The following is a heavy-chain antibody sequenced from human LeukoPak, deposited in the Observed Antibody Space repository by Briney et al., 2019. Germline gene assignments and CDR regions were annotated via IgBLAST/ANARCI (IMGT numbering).Heavy chain of an antibody. Sequence: GASVKVSCKACGYIFINYGISWLRQAPGQGLEWMGWISISKGNTIHGQKLLDRVTMTRDTSTSTAYMELRSLRSDDTAVYYCARDKRYALDICGQGTMVTVSS. CDR1: GYIFINYG. CDR3: ARDKRYALDI. D-gene: IGHD6-25*01. CDR2: ISISKGNT. J-gene: IGHJ3*02. V-gene: IGHV1-18*01.